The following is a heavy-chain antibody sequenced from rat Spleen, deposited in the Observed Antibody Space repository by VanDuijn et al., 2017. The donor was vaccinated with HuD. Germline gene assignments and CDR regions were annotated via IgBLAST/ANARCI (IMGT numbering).Heavy chain of an antibody. J-gene: IGHJ2*01. CDR1: GFTFSDYY. CDR2: ITNASGRT. Sequence: EVQLVESGGGLVQPGRSLRLSCAASGFTFSDYYMTWIRQAPGKGLEWVASITNASGRTYYPDSVKGRFTISRDTAQNTLYLQMNSLRSEDTATYYGARGGFFRFWGQGVMVTVSS. CDR3: ARGGFFRF. V-gene: IGHV5-31*01. D-gene: IGHD1-6*01.